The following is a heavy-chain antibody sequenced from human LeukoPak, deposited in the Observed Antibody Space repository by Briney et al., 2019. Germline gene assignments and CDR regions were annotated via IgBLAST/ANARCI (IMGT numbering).Heavy chain of an antibody. D-gene: IGHD3-10*01. V-gene: IGHV1-2*06. CDR3: ARDPYGSGSYRSTWFDP. CDR2: INPNSGGT. J-gene: IGHJ5*02. Sequence: ASVKVSCKSCGYTFTGYYMHWVRQAPGQGLEWMGRINPNSGGTNYAQKFQGRVTMTKDTSISTAYMELSRLRSDDTAVYYCARDPYGSGSYRSTWFDPWGQGTLVTVSS. CDR1: GYTFTGYY.